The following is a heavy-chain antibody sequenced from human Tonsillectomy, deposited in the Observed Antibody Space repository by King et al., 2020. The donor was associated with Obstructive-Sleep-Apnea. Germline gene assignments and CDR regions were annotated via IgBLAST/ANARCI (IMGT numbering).Heavy chain of an antibody. V-gene: IGHV3-15*01. Sequence: QLVQSGGGLVKTGGSLRLSCAASGVTFSTAWMNWVRQAPGKGLEWVGLIKSKTEGGTTDYAAPVKGRFTISRDDSKNSLYLQMDSLKTEGAAVYYCTPDNEGYCTGGSCYSFVAFDIWGQGTMVTVSS. D-gene: IGHD2-15*01. J-gene: IGHJ3*02. CDR2: IKSKTEGGTT. CDR3: TPDNEGYCTGGSCYSFVAFDI. CDR1: GVTFSTAW.